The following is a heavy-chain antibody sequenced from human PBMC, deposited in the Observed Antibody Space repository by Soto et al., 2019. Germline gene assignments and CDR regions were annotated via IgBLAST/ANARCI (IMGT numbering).Heavy chain of an antibody. Sequence: QVQLVQSGAEVKKPGASVKVSCKASGYTFTSYDINWVRQATGQGLEWMGWMNPNSGNTGYAQKFQGRVTKTRKTSIRTAYMELSSLRSEDTAGYYCAGGYGGYRGYGGFGVGWFDPWGQGTLVTVSS. CDR2: MNPNSGNT. CDR3: AGGYGGYRGYGGFGVGWFDP. V-gene: IGHV1-8*01. CDR1: GYTFTSYD. D-gene: IGHD4-17*01. J-gene: IGHJ5*02.